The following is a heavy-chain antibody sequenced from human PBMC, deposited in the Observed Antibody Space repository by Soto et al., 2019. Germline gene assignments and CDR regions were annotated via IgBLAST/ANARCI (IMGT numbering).Heavy chain of an antibody. V-gene: IGHV4-39*01. J-gene: IGHJ4*02. D-gene: IGHD6-19*01. CDR3: ARLNGWQWLGYDY. CDR2: IYYSGST. CDR1: GGSISSSSYY. Sequence: SETLSLTCTVSGGSISSSSYYWGWIRQPPGKGLEWIGSIYYSGSTYYNPSLKSRVTISVDTSKNQSFLKLSSVTAADTAVYYCARLNGWQWLGYDYWGQGTLVTVSS.